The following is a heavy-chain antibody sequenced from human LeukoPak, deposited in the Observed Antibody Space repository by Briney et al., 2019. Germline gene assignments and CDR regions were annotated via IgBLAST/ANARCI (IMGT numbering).Heavy chain of an antibody. J-gene: IGHJ4*02. CDR1: GFAFSSYA. D-gene: IGHD2-21*01. V-gene: IGHV3-23*01. CDR3: AKDRVRDGRRSLDY. Sequence: GGSLRLSCAASGFAFSSYAMSWVRQAPGKGLEWVSSILGNGQTTFYTDSVKGRFTISKDNSGDTLYLQMNSLRAEDTALYYCAKDRVRDGRRSLDYWGQGALVTVSS. CDR2: ILGNGQTT.